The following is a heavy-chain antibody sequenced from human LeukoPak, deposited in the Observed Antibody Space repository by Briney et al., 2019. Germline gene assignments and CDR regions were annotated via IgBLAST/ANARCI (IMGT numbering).Heavy chain of an antibody. V-gene: IGHV4-4*07. Sequence: PSETLSLTCTVSGGSISSYYWSWIRQPAGKGLEWIRRIYTSGSTNYNPSLKSRVTMSVDTSKNQFSLKLSSVTAADTAVYYCARDRVNYYGSGSYHFDYWGQGTLVTVSS. CDR1: GGSISSYY. D-gene: IGHD3-10*01. CDR2: IYTSGST. CDR3: ARDRVNYYGSGSYHFDY. J-gene: IGHJ4*02.